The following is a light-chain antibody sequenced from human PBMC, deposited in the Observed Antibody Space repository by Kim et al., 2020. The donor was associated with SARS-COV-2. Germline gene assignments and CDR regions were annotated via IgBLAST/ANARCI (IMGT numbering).Light chain of an antibody. J-gene: IGLJ3*02. CDR3: QTWDTGIRV. V-gene: IGLV4-69*01. Sequence: SVKLTCTLSSGHSSYAIAWHQQQPEKGPRYLMKLKSDGSHSKGDGIPDRFSGSSSGAERYLTISSLQSEDEADYYCQTWDTGIRVFGGGTKLTVL. CDR2: LKSDGSH. CDR1: SGHSSYA.